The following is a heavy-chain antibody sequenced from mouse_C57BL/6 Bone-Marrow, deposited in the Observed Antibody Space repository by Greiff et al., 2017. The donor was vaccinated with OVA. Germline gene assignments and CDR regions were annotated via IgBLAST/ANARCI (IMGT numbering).Heavy chain of an antibody. CDR3: AIRVSLSHYYAMDY. CDR2: IDPSDSET. Sequence: QVQLQQPGAELVRPGSSVKLSCKASGYTFTSYWMHWVKQRPIQGLEWIGNIDPSDSETKYNQKFKDKATLTVDKSSSTAYMQLISLTSEDSAVYYCAIRVSLSHYYAMDYWGQGTSVTVSS. CDR1: GYTFTSYW. J-gene: IGHJ4*01. V-gene: IGHV1-52*01. D-gene: IGHD6-2*01.